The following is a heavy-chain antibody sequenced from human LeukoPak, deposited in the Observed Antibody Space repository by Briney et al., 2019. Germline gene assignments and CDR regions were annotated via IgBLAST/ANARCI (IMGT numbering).Heavy chain of an antibody. CDR1: GGSISSYY. Sequence: SETLSLTCTVSGGSISSYYWGWIRQPPGKGLEWIGSIYYSGSTYYNPSLKSRVTISVDTSKNQFSLKLSSVTAADTAVYYCARGYGSGSYNNFNRWGQGLLVAVSS. J-gene: IGHJ4*02. CDR2: IYYSGST. V-gene: IGHV4-39*07. CDR3: ARGYGSGSYNNFNR. D-gene: IGHD3-10*01.